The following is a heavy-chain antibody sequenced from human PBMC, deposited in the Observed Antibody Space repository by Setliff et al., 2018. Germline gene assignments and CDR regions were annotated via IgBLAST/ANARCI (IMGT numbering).Heavy chain of an antibody. CDR2: IKEDGSEK. V-gene: IGHV3-7*01. CDR3: AKDSGWFLPFDS. CDR1: GLTITNYY. D-gene: IGHD6-19*01. Sequence: GGSLRLSCAASGLTITNYYMDWVRQAPGKGLEWVANIKEDGSEKYYVDSVKGRFTISRDNAKNSLYLQMNSLRAEDTAVYYCAKDSGWFLPFDSWGQGTLVTSPQ. J-gene: IGHJ4*02.